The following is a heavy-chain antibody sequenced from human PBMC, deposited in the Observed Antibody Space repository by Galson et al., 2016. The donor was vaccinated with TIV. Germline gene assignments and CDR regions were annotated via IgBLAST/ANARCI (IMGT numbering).Heavy chain of an antibody. CDR2: IYWDDDK. CDR3: AHRRSVASAVLDAFDI. V-gene: IGHV2-5*02. J-gene: IGHJ3*02. CDR1: GFSLSTSGVA. D-gene: IGHD2-2*01. Sequence: PALVKPTQTLTLTCTFSGFSLSTSGVAVGWIRQPPGKALEWLALIYWDDDKRYRPSLTSRLTIIKDTPKNQVLLTVTNLDPENTATYYCAHRRSVASAVLDAFDIWGPGTVVTVSS.